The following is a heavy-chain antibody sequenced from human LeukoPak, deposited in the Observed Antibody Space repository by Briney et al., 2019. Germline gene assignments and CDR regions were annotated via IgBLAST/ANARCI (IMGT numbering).Heavy chain of an antibody. CDR3: AKDRTMVRATDY. D-gene: IGHD3-10*01. V-gene: IGHV3-23*01. Sequence: PGGSLRLSCAASGFTFSSYAMSWVRQAPGKGLEWVSAISGGGGSTYYADSVKGRFTISRDNSKNTLYLQMNSLRAEDTAVYYCAKDRTMVRATDYWGQGTLVTVSS. J-gene: IGHJ4*02. CDR2: ISGGGGST. CDR1: GFTFSSYA.